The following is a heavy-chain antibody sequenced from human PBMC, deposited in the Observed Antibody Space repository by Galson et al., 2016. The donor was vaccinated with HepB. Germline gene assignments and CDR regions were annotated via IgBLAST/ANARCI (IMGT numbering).Heavy chain of an antibody. J-gene: IGHJ4*02. CDR1: GASISSSY. V-gene: IGHV4-59*01. D-gene: IGHD6-6*01. CDR3: ARGGQYSSSSWDS. Sequence: SETLSLTCTVSGASISSSYWSWIRQPPGKGLEWIGYIYYSGSTRYNPSLKSRVTISVDTSKNQFSLKVSSVTAADTAVYYCARGGQYSSSSWDSWGQGTQVTVSS. CDR2: IYYSGST.